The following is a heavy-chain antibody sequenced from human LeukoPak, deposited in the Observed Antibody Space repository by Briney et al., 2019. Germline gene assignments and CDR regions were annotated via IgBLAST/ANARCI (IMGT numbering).Heavy chain of an antibody. CDR3: ARAKFGELLMDV. D-gene: IGHD3-10*01. J-gene: IGHJ6*04. CDR2: INHSGST. CDR1: GGSFSGYY. Sequence: SETLSLTCAVYGGSFSGYYWSWIRQPPGKGLEWIGEINHSGSTNYNPSLKSRVTISVDTSKNQFSLKLSSVTAADTAVYYCARAKFGELLMDVWGKGTTVTVSS. V-gene: IGHV4-34*01.